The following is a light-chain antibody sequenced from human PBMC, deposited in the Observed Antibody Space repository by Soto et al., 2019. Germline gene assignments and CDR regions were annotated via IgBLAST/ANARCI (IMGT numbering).Light chain of an antibody. V-gene: IGLV1-44*01. CDR3: AAWDDSLDGGV. J-gene: IGLJ3*02. CDR2: RNN. Sequence: QPVLTQPPSASGTPGQRVTFSCSGSSSNIGSNSVNWYRQLPGTAPKLLIYRNNQRPSGVPDRFSGSKSGTSASLAISGLQSEDEADYYCAAWDDSLDGGVFGGGTKLTVL. CDR1: SSNIGSNS.